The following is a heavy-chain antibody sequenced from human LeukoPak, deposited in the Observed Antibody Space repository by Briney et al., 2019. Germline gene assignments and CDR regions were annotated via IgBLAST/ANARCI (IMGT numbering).Heavy chain of an antibody. D-gene: IGHD1-26*01. CDR2: INPSSGGT. CDR3: ARDGRVGAHYH. J-gene: IGHJ5*02. Sequence: ASVKVSCKASGYTFTGYYMHWVRQAPGQGLERMGWINPSSGGTNYAQKFQGRVTMTRDTSISTAYMELSRLRSDDTAVYYCARDGRVGAHYHWGQGTLVTVSS. V-gene: IGHV1-2*02. CDR1: GYTFTGYY.